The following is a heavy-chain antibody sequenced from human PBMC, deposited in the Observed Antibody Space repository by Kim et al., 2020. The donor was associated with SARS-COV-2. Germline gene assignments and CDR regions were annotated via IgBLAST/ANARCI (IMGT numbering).Heavy chain of an antibody. V-gene: IGHV3-23*01. CDR2: ISGSGGST. J-gene: IGHJ6*02. Sequence: GGSLRLSCAASGFTFIDYAMNWVRQAPGKGPEWVSVISGSGGSTYYADSVKGRFTISRDNSKNTVFLQMNSLRTEDTAIYYCAKDQKLGGTMDYGLDVWGQGATVSVSS. CDR1: GFTFIDYA. CDR3: AKDQKLGGTMDYGLDV. D-gene: IGHD3-10*01.